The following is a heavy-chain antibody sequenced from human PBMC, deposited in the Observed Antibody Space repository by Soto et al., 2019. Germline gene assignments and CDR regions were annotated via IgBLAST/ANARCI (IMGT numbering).Heavy chain of an antibody. CDR1: GFTFSSYW. D-gene: IGHD6-6*01. V-gene: IGHV3-7*03. CDR2: IKQDGSEK. J-gene: IGHJ4*02. CDR3: AREYSSSSGQFYFDY. Sequence: VGSLRLSCAASGFTFSSYWMSWVRQAPGKGLEWVANIKQDGSEKYYVDSVKGRFTISRDNAKNSLYLQMNSLRAEDTAVYYCAREYSSSSGQFYFDYWGQGTLVTVSS.